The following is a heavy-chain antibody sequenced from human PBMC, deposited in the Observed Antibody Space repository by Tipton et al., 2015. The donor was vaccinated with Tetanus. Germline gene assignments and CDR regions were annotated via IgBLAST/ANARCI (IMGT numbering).Heavy chain of an antibody. V-gene: IGHV4-61*01. CDR2: IYYSGST. CDR1: GGSVSSGSYY. Sequence: TLSLTCTVSGGSVSSGSYYWSWIRQPPGKGLEWIGYIYYSGSTKYNPSLRSRVTISVDTSKNQFSLRLTSVTPADKAVYFCAREREYDERSGSYDYYFDYWGQGTLGNDSS. D-gene: IGHD3-22*01. CDR3: AREREYDERSGSYDYYFDY. J-gene: IGHJ4*02.